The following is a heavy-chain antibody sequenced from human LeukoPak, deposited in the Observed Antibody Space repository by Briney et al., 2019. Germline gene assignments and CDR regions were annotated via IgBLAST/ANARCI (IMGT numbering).Heavy chain of an antibody. CDR1: GGSISSSNW. CDR3: ARGVHDSSGYYFDY. CDR2: IYHSGST. V-gene: IGHV4-4*02. Sequence: SGTLSLTCAVSGGSISSSNWWSWVRQPPGKGLEWIGEIYHSGSTNYNPSLKSRVTISVDKSKNQFSLKLSSVTAADTAVYYCARGVHDSSGYYFDYWGQGTLVTVSS. D-gene: IGHD3-22*01. J-gene: IGHJ4*02.